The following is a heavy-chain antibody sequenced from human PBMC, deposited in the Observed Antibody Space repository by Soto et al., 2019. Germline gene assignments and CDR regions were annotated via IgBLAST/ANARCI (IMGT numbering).Heavy chain of an antibody. CDR3: ARGLGSSWFFQ. CDR1: GFTFSSNG. D-gene: IGHD6-13*01. J-gene: IGHJ4*02. CDR2: ISDSSDVI. Sequence: GGSLRLSCEASGFTFSSNGMNWVRQAPGKGLEWVSFISDSSDVIRYADSVRGRFTISRDNAKNSLYLQMSSLGAEDTAVYYCARGLGSSWFFQWGQGTLVTVSS. V-gene: IGHV3-48*01.